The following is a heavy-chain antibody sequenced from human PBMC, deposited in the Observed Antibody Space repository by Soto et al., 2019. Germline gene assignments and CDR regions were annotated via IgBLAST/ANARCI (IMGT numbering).Heavy chain of an antibody. CDR2: IYSGGST. CDR1: GFTVSSNY. D-gene: IGHD4-17*01. V-gene: IGHV3-66*01. Sequence: GGSLRLSCAASGFTVSSNYMSWVRQAPGKGLEWVSVIYSGGSTYYADSVKGRFTISRDNSKNTLYLQMNSLRAEDTAVYYCARDNSEYGDYVYWFDPWGQGTLVTVSS. CDR3: ARDNSEYGDYVYWFDP. J-gene: IGHJ5*02.